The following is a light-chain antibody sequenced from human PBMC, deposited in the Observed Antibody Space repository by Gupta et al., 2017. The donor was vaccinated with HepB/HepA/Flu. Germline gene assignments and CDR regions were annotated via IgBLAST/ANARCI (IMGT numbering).Light chain of an antibody. Sequence: TVMTQTPATLSVSPGERATLSCRASQSVSSNVAWYQQKPGQAPRLLIYGASTRATGIPARFSGSGSGTEFTLTISSLQSEDFAVYYCQQYNNWPQTFGQGTKVEIK. CDR1: QSVSSN. V-gene: IGKV3-15*01. CDR3: QQYNNWPQT. J-gene: IGKJ1*01. CDR2: GAS.